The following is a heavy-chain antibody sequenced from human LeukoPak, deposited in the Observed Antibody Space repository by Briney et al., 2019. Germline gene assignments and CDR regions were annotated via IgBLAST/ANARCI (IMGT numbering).Heavy chain of an antibody. V-gene: IGHV1-18*01. CDR3: VRDGRFEYSHFYYFDY. CDR2: ISVYNDNR. D-gene: IGHD5-12*01. CDR1: GYTFYSYG. J-gene: IGHJ4*02. Sequence: ASVKVSCKASGYTFYSYGISWVRRAPGQGLEWMAWISVYNDNRRYAQNFQGRVTLTTDKSTSTAYMEQRSLKSDDTATYYCVRDGRFEYSHFYYFDYWGQGTQVTVSS.